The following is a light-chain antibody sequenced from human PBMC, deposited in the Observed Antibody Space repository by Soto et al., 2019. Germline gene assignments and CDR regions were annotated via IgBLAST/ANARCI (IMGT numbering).Light chain of an antibody. CDR3: GAWDSSLNVYV. V-gene: IGLV1-51*01. CDR2: YNN. CDR1: ASNIGNDY. J-gene: IGLJ1*01. Sequence: QSVLTQPPSVSASPGHKGTISCSGTASNIGNDYVSWYQQLPGEAPQLLIYYNNRRPSGIPDRFSGSRSDTSATLGITGLQTGDEADYYCGAWDSSLNVYVFGTGTKVTVL.